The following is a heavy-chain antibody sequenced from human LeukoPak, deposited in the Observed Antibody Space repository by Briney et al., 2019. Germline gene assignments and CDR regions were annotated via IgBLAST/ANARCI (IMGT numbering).Heavy chain of an antibody. CDR2: IYDSGST. V-gene: IGHV4-59*01. Sequence: PSETLSLTCTVSGGSISSYYWSWIRPPPGKGLEWMGYIYDSGSTNYNPPLKRRVSISVDTPKNQFSLKLRSVTAADTAVYYCARDSSGWYGQIDYWGQGTLVTVSS. D-gene: IGHD6-19*01. J-gene: IGHJ4*02. CDR3: ARDSSGWYGQIDY. CDR1: GGSISSYY.